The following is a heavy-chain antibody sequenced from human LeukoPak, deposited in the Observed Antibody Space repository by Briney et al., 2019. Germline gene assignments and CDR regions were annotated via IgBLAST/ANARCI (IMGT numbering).Heavy chain of an antibody. CDR2: ISGSGGST. V-gene: IGHV3-23*01. J-gene: IGHJ5*02. CDR3: AKKSAAGTLGINRWLDP. D-gene: IGHD6-13*01. Sequence: GGSLRLSCAASGFTFSSYAMSWVRQAPGKGLEWVSVISGSGGSTYYADSVKGRFTISRDNSKNTLYLQMNSLRAEDTAVYYCAKKSAAGTLGINRWLDPWGQGTLVTVSS. CDR1: GFTFSSYA.